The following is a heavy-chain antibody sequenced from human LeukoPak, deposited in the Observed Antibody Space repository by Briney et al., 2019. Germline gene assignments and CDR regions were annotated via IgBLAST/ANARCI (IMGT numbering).Heavy chain of an antibody. CDR1: GFTFSNYS. Sequence: GGSLRLSCAASGFTFSNYSMNWVRQAPGKGLEWVSSISSSSSYIYYADSVKGRFTISRDNAKNSLYLQMNSLRAEDTAVYYCARPTDSDGDHFGLYRAFDIWGQGTMVTVSS. V-gene: IGHV3-21*01. J-gene: IGHJ3*02. D-gene: IGHD4-17*01. CDR2: ISSSSSYI. CDR3: ARPTDSDGDHFGLYRAFDI.